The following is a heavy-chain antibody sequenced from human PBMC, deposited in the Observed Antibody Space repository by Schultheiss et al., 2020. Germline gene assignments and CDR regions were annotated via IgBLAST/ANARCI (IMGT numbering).Heavy chain of an antibody. Sequence: GGSLRLSCAASGFTFGDYAMHWVRQAPGKGLEWVSGISWNSGSIGYADSVKGRFTISRDNSKSTLYLQMDSPRHEDTAVYYCVGGESRVEVSGFDYWGQGILVTVSS. V-gene: IGHV3-9*01. J-gene: IGHJ4*02. D-gene: IGHD2-15*01. CDR3: VGGESRVEVSGFDY. CDR2: ISWNSGSI. CDR1: GFTFGDYA.